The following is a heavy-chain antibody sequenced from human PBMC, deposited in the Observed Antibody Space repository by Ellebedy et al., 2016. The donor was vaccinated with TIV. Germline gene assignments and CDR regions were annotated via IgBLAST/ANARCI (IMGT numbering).Heavy chain of an antibody. CDR1: GGSFSGYY. CDR3: ARSIVVVAASTTRYYYYGMDV. D-gene: IGHD2-15*01. Sequence: SETLSLXCAVYGGSFSGYYWSWIRQPPGKGLEWIGEINHSGSTNYNPSLKSRVTISVDTSKNQFSLKLSSVTAADTAVYYCARSIVVVAASTTRYYYYGMDVWGQGTTVTVSS. CDR2: INHSGST. V-gene: IGHV4-34*01. J-gene: IGHJ6*02.